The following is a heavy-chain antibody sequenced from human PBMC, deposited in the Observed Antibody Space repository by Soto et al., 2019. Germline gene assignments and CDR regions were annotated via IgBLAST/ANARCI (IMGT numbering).Heavy chain of an antibody. CDR2: IYFSGST. D-gene: IGHD1-26*01. CDR1: GGSISSGNFY. J-gene: IGHJ4*02. Sequence: VQLQESGPGLVRPSETLSLTCTVSGGSISSGNFYWSWIRQPPGKGLEWFGYIYFSGSTSYSPSPKSRLTISLNTSNNQFSLKLTSVTAADTAVYYGAHDSHGGNTYFDLLGQGALVTVSS. CDR3: AHDSHGGNTYFDL. V-gene: IGHV4-30-4*01.